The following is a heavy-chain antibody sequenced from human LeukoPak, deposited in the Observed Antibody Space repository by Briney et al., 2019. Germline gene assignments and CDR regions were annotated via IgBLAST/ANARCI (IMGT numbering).Heavy chain of an antibody. Sequence: GGSLRVSSAPPGYTFRSDSTQWGRDTPHKGLERGAVIWYDGSNKYYADSVKGRFTISRDNSKNTLYLQMNSLRAEGTPVYYCARGGGVEQWLVLEFGWFDPWGQGTLVTVSS. CDR2: IWYDGSNK. CDR1: GYTFRSDS. CDR3: ARGGGVEQWLVLEFGWFDP. D-gene: IGHD6-19*01. V-gene: IGHV3-33*01. J-gene: IGHJ5*02.